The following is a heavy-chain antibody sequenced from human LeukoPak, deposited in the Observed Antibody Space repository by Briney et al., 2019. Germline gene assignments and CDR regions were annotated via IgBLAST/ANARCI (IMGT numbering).Heavy chain of an antibody. D-gene: IGHD3-3*01. CDR3: AKVHQDYDFWNYFDY. CDR1: GFTFSSYG. J-gene: IGHJ4*02. V-gene: IGHV3-30*02. CDR2: IRYDGSNK. Sequence: GGSLRLSCAASGFTFSSYGMHWVRQAPGKGLEWVAFIRYDGSNKYYADSVKGRFTISRDNSKNTLYLQMNSLRAADTAVYYCAKVHQDYDFWNYFDYRGQGTLVNGSS.